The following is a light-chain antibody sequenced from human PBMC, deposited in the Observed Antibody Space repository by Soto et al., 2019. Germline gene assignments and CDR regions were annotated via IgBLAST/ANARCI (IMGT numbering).Light chain of an antibody. CDR1: QDISTS. CDR3: QQYYSDPYT. V-gene: IGKV1-8*01. J-gene: IGKJ2*01. CDR2: SAS. Sequence: AIRMTQSPSSFSASTGDRVTITCRASQDISTSLAWYQQKPGKAPKLLIYSASSLQSGVPANVSGSGSGTDFTLTISRLQSEDFATYYCQQYYSDPYTFGQGTKVEIK.